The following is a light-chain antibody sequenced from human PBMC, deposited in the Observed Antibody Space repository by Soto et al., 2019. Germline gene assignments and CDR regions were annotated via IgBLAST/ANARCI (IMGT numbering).Light chain of an antibody. V-gene: IGKV1-5*01. Sequence: DIQMTQSPSTLSASVGDRVTITCRASQSISSWLAWYQQKPGKAPKLLIYDASSLESGVPSRFSGSGSGTELTLTISSLQPDDFATYYCQQYNSYPLVTFGQGTKVEIK. J-gene: IGKJ1*01. CDR1: QSISSW. CDR3: QQYNSYPLVT. CDR2: DAS.